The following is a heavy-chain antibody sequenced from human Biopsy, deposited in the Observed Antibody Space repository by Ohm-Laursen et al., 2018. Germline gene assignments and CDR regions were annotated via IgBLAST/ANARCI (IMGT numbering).Heavy chain of an antibody. V-gene: IGHV3-66*01. CDR1: GFTINSNY. J-gene: IGHJ4*02. CDR2: FYTGDIT. CDR3: VRGLADGVHLN. Sequence: LSLTCAASGFTINSNYMNWARQAPGKGLEWVSVFYTGDITSYADSVKGRFTISRDISKNALYLHMNSLRADDRGVYYCVRGLADGVHLNWGQGTLVAVSS. D-gene: IGHD4-17*01.